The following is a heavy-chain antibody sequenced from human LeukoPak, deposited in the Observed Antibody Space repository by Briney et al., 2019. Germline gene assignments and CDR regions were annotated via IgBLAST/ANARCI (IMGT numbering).Heavy chain of an antibody. J-gene: IGHJ4*02. D-gene: IGHD6-13*01. CDR3: ARDLAAAGTNFDY. V-gene: IGHV3-30*04. CDR2: ISYDGSNK. CDR1: GFAFSSYA. Sequence: GGSLRLSCAASGFAFSSYAIHWVRKAPGKGLEWVAVISYDGSNKYYADSVKGRFTISRDNSKNTLYLQMNSLRAEDTAVYYCARDLAAAGTNFDYWGQGTLVTVSS.